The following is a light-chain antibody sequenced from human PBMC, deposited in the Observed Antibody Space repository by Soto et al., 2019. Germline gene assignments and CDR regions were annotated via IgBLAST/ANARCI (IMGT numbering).Light chain of an antibody. CDR2: DAS. J-gene: IGKJ3*01. CDR3: QQRSNWPVT. V-gene: IGKV3-11*01. CDR1: QSVSSY. Sequence: EIVLTQSPATLSLSPGERATLSCRACQSVSSYLAWYQQKPGQAPRLLIYDASNRATGIPARFSGSGSGTDFTLTISSLEPEDFAVYYCQQRSNWPVTFGPGTKVDSK.